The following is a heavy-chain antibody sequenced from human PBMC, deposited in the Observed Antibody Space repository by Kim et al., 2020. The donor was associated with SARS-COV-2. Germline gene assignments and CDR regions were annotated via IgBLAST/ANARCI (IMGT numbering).Heavy chain of an antibody. CDR2: INSDGSST. CDR3: ARCTVTTDYYYGMDV. J-gene: IGHJ6*02. Sequence: GGSLRLSCAASGFTFSSYWMHWVRQAPGKGLVWVSRINSDGSSTSYADSVKGRFTISRDNAKNTLYLQMNSLRAEDTAVYYCARCTVTTDYYYGMDVWGQGTTVTVSS. D-gene: IGHD4-17*01. V-gene: IGHV3-74*01. CDR1: GFTFSSYW.